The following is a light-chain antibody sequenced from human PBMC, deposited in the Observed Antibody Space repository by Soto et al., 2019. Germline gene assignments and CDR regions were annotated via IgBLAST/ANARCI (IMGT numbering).Light chain of an antibody. J-gene: IGKJ1*01. CDR1: QNINSW. CDR3: QQYNSHRT. V-gene: IGKV1-5*03. Sequence: DIQMTQSPSTLSASVGDRVTITCRASQNINSWLAWYQQKPGKAPKLLIHKASSLQSGVPSRFSGSGSGKEFTLTISSLQPDDFATYYCQQYNSHRTFGQGTKVDIK. CDR2: KAS.